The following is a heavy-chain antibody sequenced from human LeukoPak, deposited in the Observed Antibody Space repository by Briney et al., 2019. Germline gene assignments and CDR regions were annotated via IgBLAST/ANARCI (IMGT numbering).Heavy chain of an antibody. J-gene: IGHJ4*02. CDR3: AKSQNPSALIIAAAGTFDY. D-gene: IGHD6-13*01. CDR1: GFTFRDYT. V-gene: IGHV3-23*01. CDR2: INKGGSYM. Sequence: GGSLRLSCAASGFTFRDYTMNWVRQTPGKGLEWVSAINKGGSYMTYADSVKGRFTISRDNSKNTLYLQMNSLRAEDTAVYYCAKSQNPSALIIAAAGTFDYWGQGTLVTVSS.